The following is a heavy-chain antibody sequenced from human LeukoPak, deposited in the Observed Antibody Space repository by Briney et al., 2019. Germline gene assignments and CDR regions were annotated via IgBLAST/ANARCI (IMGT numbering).Heavy chain of an antibody. D-gene: IGHD3-22*01. J-gene: IGHJ1*01. CDR1: GFTFSSYW. V-gene: IGHV3-74*01. CDR3: ARAPSEIGGYYPEYFRH. Sequence: GGSLRLSRAASGFTFSSYWMHWVRQAPGKGLVWVSRIKSDGSTNYADSVKGRFTISRDNAKNTVSLQMNSLRAEDTGVYYCARAPSEIGGYYPEYFRHWGQGTLVTVSS. CDR2: IKSDGST.